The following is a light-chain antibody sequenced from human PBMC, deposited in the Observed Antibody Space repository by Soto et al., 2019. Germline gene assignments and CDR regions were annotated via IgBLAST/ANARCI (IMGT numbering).Light chain of an antibody. CDR2: DAS. Sequence: DIQMTQSPSSLSASVGDRVTITWQASQDISNYLNWYQQKPGKAPKLLSYDASNLETGVPSRFSGSGSGTEFTFTISSLQPEDIATYYCQQYDNLPLTFGGGTKVEIK. V-gene: IGKV1-33*01. CDR3: QQYDNLPLT. CDR1: QDISNY. J-gene: IGKJ4*01.